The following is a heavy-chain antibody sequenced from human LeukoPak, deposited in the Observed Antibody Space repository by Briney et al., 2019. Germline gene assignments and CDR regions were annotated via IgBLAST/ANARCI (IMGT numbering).Heavy chain of an antibody. V-gene: IGHV3-23*01. D-gene: IGHD1/OR15-1a*01. CDR1: GFTFSSYA. CDR2: ISGSGGST. J-gene: IGHJ6*02. CDR3: AREKQEYYYYYGMDV. Sequence: PGGSLRLSCAASGFTFSSYAMSWVRQAPGKGLEWVSAISGSGGSTYYADSVKGRFTISRDNSKNTLYLQMNSLRAEDTAVYYCAREKQEYYYYYGMDVWGQGTTVTVSS.